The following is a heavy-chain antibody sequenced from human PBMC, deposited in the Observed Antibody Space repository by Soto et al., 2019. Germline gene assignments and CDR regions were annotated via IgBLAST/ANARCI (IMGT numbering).Heavy chain of an antibody. CDR3: ARESTVAGTDNWFDS. V-gene: IGHV4-4*07. J-gene: IGHJ5*01. CDR2: IYTSGST. Sequence: SETLSLTCTVSGAFISGYYWSWIRQPAGKGLEWIGRIYTSGSTKYSPSLKSRATMSVDTSKKQFSLKLNSVTAADTAVYYCARESTVAGTDNWFDSWGQGTLVTVSS. CDR1: GAFISGYY. D-gene: IGHD6-13*01.